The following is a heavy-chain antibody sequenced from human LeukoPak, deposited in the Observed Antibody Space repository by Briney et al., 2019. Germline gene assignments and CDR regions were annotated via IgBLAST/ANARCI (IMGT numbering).Heavy chain of an antibody. V-gene: IGHV3-20*04. CDR3: ARDRGSSSLVYYYYYYMDV. Sequence: GGSLRLSCAASGFTFDDYGMSWVRQVPGKGLEWVSGINWNGGSTGNADSVKGRFTISRDNAKNSLYLQMNSLRAEDTAVYYCARDRGSSSLVYYYYYYMDVWGKGTTVTVSS. D-gene: IGHD6-6*01. CDR2: INWNGGST. J-gene: IGHJ6*03. CDR1: GFTFDDYG.